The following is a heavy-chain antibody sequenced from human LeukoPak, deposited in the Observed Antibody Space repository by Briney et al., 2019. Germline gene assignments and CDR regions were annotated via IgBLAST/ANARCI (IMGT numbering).Heavy chain of an antibody. V-gene: IGHV4-59*01. CDR1: GGSISSYY. Sequence: SETLSLTCTVSGGSISSYYWSWLRQPPGKGLEWIGYIYYSGSTNYNPSLKSRVTISVNTSKNQFSLKLSSVTAADTAVYYCARRVRNWFDPWGQGTLVTVSS. J-gene: IGHJ5*02. CDR2: IYYSGST. CDR3: ARRVRNWFDP. D-gene: IGHD1-1*01.